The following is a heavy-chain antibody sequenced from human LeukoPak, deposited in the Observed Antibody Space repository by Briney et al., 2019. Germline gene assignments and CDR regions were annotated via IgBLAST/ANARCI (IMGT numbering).Heavy chain of an antibody. Sequence: PSETLSLTCTVSGGSISSYYWSWIGQPPGKGLEWIGYIYYSGSTNYNPSLKSRVTISVDTSKNPFSLKLSSVTAADTAVYYCARVSGDTDYWGQGTLVTVSS. D-gene: IGHD5/OR15-5a*01. J-gene: IGHJ4*02. CDR1: GGSISSYY. CDR2: IYYSGST. CDR3: ARVSGDTDY. V-gene: IGHV4-59*01.